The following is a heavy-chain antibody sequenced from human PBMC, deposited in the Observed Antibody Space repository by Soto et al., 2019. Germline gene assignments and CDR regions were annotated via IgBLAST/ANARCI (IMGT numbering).Heavy chain of an antibody. V-gene: IGHV1-69*06. CDR2: IIPIFGTA. CDR1: PGSPRSYA. D-gene: IGHD2-2*02. CDR3: ASKAADIQYYYYYYGMDV. J-gene: IGHJ6*02. Sequence: SVKGACYPVPGSPRSYAGIWVRHAPRQGPEWMGGIIPIFGTANYAQKFQGRVTITADKSTSTAYMELSSLRSEDTAVYYCASKAADIQYYYYYYGMDVWGQRTTVTVSS.